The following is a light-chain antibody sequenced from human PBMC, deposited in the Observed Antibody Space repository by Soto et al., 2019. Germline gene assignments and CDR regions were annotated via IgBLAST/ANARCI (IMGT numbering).Light chain of an antibody. CDR3: QQSYITPLT. J-gene: IGKJ1*01. V-gene: IGKV1-39*01. CDR2: AAA. Sequence: DIQVTQSPSSLSASVGDRVTITCRASQSISSYLNWYQQKPGKAPQLLIYAAASLQGGVPARFSGSGAGTDFTLTISSLQPEDFAPYYCQQSYITPLTFGQGTKVEIK. CDR1: QSISSY.